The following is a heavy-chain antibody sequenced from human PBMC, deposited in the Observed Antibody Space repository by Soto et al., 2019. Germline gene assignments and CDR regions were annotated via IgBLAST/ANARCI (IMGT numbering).Heavy chain of an antibody. CDR2: IYGGGTT. CDR1: GFTGSSKS. CDR3: VQTTGWPGFDF. D-gene: IGHD6-19*01. V-gene: IGHV3-53*01. J-gene: IGHJ4*02. Sequence: EGQRVESGGGWIQPGVSLRLSCAASGFTGSSKSMTWVRQAPGKGLEWVSVIYGGGTTYYAASVNGRFTISRDNYKNTLYFQMNSLRDEDTAVYYCVQTTGWPGFDFWGQGTQVTVSS.